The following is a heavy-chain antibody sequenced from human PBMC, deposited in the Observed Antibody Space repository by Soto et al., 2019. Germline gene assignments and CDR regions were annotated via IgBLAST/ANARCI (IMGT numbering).Heavy chain of an antibody. CDR1: GFIFSNSL. J-gene: IGHJ5*02. V-gene: IGHV3-33*01. CDR2: IWEDGSEE. D-gene: IGHD3-10*02. CDR3: AREPEGSVFGLDP. Sequence: QVQLVESGGGVVQPGRSLRLSCAASGFIFSNSLMHWVRQAPGKGLEWVAVIWEDGSEEYYADSVKGRFTISRDNSRNTLYLQMDRLRVDDMAVYYCAREPEGSVFGLDPWGQGTLVTVSS.